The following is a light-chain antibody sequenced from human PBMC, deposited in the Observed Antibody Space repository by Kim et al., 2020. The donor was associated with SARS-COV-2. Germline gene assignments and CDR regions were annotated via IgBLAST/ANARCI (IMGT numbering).Light chain of an antibody. CDR3: QLYGSSPPLT. CDR2: GAA. Sequence: PGERAPHSARASQSVSGSNLSWYQQRPGQAPRLRIYGAASRATGIPYRFSGGGSGTDFTLTISRLEPEEFAVYYCQLYGSSPPLTFCQGTRLEIK. CDR1: QSVSGSN. J-gene: IGKJ5*01. V-gene: IGKV3-20*01.